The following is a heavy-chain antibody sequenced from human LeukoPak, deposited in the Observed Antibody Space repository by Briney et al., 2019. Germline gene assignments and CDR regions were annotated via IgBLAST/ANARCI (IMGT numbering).Heavy chain of an antibody. CDR2: ISGSGGST. J-gene: IGHJ6*02. CDR3: ARDAYYYDSSGAFDGMDV. V-gene: IGHV3-23*01. D-gene: IGHD3-22*01. CDR1: GFTFSNYA. Sequence: GGSLRLSCAASGFTFSNYAMSWVRQAPGKGLEWVSAISGSGGSTYYADSVKGRFTISRDNSKNTLYLQMNSLRAEDTAVYYCARDAYYYDSSGAFDGMDVWGQGTTVTVSS.